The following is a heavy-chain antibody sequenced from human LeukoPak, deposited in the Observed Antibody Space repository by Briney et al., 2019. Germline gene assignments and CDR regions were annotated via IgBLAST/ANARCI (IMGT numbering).Heavy chain of an antibody. CDR1: GFSFSSYG. Sequence: GGSLRLSCAASGFSFSSYGMHWVRQAPGKGLEWVAVIWYDGGRKYYAESVKGRFTISRDSPKNTLYLQMNSLRAEDTAVYYCARDLGNVGYFLDYRGQGTLVTVSS. V-gene: IGHV3-33*08. CDR3: ARDLGNVGYFLDY. CDR2: IWYDGGRK. D-gene: IGHD3-22*01. J-gene: IGHJ4*02.